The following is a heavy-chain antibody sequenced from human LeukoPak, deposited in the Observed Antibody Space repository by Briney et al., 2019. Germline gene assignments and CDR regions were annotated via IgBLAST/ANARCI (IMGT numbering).Heavy chain of an antibody. CDR3: ARGVSQGWFGEKAFF. V-gene: IGHV3-21*01. CDR2: ISSSSSYI. J-gene: IGHJ4*02. Sequence: GGSLRLSCAASGFTFSSYSMNWVRQAPGKGLEWVSSISSSSSYIYYADSVKGRFTISRDNSKNTLYLQMNSLRAEDTAVYYCARGVSQGWFGEKAFFWGQGTLVTVSS. CDR1: GFTFSSYS. D-gene: IGHD3-10*01.